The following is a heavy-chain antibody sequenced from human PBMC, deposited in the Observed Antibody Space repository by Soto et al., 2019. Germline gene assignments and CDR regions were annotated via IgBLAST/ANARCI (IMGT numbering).Heavy chain of an antibody. CDR3: ARDVGGCSGCSCYPFDY. CDR2: IYHSGST. Sequence: QVQLQESGPGLVKPSGTLSLTCAVSGGSISSSNWWSWVRQPPGKGLEWIGEIYHSGSTNYNPSLKRRVTRPVDKSNNRFSLKLSSVTAADTAVYYCARDVGGCSGCSCYPFDYWGQGTLVTVSS. D-gene: IGHD2-15*01. J-gene: IGHJ4*02. V-gene: IGHV4-4*02. CDR1: GGSISSSNW.